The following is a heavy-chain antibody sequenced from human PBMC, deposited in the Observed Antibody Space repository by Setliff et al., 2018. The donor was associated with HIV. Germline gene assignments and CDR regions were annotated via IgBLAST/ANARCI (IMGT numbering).Heavy chain of an antibody. V-gene: IGHV4-39*07. CDR2: IYYSGST. CDR1: GGSISSSSYY. J-gene: IGHJ4*02. Sequence: LSLTCTVSGGSISSSSYYWGWIRQPPGKGLEWIGSIYYSGSTYYNPSLKSRVTISVDTSKNQFSPKLSSVTAADTAVYYCARAVQLGYFDYWGQGTLVTVSS. CDR3: ARAVQLGYFDY. D-gene: IGHD6-6*01.